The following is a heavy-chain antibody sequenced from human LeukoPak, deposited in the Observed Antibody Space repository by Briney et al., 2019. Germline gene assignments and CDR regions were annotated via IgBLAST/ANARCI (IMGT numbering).Heavy chain of an antibody. CDR3: ATEVVY. Sequence: GGSLRLSCAASGFNSNDYVMSWVRQAPGKGLEWVSSISGSGRSLYYADSIKGRFNISRGNSKHILYLQMDSLRAEGTAIYYCATEVVYWGQGALVTVSS. V-gene: IGHV3-23*01. CDR2: ISGSGRSL. CDR1: GFNSNDYV. J-gene: IGHJ4*02.